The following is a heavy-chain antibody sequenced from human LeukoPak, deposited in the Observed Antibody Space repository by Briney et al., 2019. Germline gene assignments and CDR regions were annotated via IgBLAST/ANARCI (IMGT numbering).Heavy chain of an antibody. Sequence: GGSLRLSCAASGFTFSSYSMNWVRQAPGKGLEWVSSISSSSSYIYYADSVKGRLTISRDNAKNSLYLQMNSLRAEDTAVYYCARDWGGDYVSSLFDPWGQGTLVTVSS. CDR2: ISSSSSYI. J-gene: IGHJ5*02. V-gene: IGHV3-21*01. CDR3: ARDWGGDYVSSLFDP. CDR1: GFTFSSYS. D-gene: IGHD4-17*01.